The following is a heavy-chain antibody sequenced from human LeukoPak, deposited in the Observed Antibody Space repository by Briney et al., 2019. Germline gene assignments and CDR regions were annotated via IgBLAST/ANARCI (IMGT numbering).Heavy chain of an antibody. Sequence: SGTLSLTCAVSGGSISSSNWWSWVRQPPGKGLEWIGEIYHSGSTNYNPSLKSRVTISVDKSKNQFSLKLSSVTAADTAVYYCARVRWDDYGDYGRDNWFDPWGQGTLVTVSS. V-gene: IGHV4-4*02. CDR2: IYHSGST. J-gene: IGHJ5*02. CDR1: GGSISSSNW. CDR3: ARVRWDDYGDYGRDNWFDP. D-gene: IGHD4-17*01.